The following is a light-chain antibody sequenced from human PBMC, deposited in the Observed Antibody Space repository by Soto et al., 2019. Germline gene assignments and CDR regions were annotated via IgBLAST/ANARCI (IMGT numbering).Light chain of an antibody. V-gene: IGKV1D-13*01. Sequence: IQLTQSPSSLPVSVGDRVTITCLASQGISSALAWYQQKPGKAPKLLIYDASSLESGVPSRFSGSGSGTDLTLTISSLQPEDFATYYCQQFHNYPPITFGQGTRLEIK. CDR1: QGISSA. CDR2: DAS. CDR3: QQFHNYPPIT. J-gene: IGKJ5*01.